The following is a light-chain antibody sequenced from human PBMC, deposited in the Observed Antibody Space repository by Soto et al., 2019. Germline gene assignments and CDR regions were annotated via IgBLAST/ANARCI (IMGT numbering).Light chain of an antibody. CDR2: DAS. Sequence: DIPMTQSPSTLSASVGDRVTITCRASQSIGGWLAWYQQKPGKAPRLLIYDASSLQRGVPSRFSGSGSGTEFTLTISSLQPDDVATYYCQQHNSFALTFGGGTKVEIK. V-gene: IGKV1-5*01. CDR1: QSIGGW. CDR3: QQHNSFALT. J-gene: IGKJ4*01.